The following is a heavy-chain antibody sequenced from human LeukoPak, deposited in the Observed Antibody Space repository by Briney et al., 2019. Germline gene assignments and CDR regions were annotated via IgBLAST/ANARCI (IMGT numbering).Heavy chain of an antibody. CDR2: ITYSGGKT. V-gene: IGHV3-23*01. CDR1: GFTFSSYA. J-gene: IGHJ4*02. CDR3: AKSPYYYDSSGNDY. D-gene: IGHD3-22*01. Sequence: GGSLRLSCAASGFTFSSYAMSWVRQAPGKGLEWVSAITYSGGKTNYADSVKGRFTISRDNSKNTLYLQMNSLRAEDTAVYYCAKSPYYYDSSGNDYWGQGTLVTVSS.